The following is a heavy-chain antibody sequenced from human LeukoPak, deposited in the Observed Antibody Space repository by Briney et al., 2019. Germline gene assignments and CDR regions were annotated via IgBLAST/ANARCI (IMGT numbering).Heavy chain of an antibody. CDR3: ARSAYSSSWTFNWFDP. Sequence: ASVKVSCKASGGTFSSYAISWVRQAPGQGLEWMGGIIPIFGTANYAQKFQGRVTITADESTSTAYKELSSLRSEDTAVYYCARSAYSSSWTFNWFDPWGQGTLVTVSS. CDR2: IIPIFGTA. V-gene: IGHV1-69*13. CDR1: GGTFSSYA. J-gene: IGHJ5*02. D-gene: IGHD6-13*01.